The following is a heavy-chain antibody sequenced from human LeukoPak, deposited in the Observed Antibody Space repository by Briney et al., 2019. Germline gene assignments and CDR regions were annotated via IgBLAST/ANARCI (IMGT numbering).Heavy chain of an antibody. V-gene: IGHV3-23*01. CDR2: INANSGTT. CDR1: GFAFSFYA. CDR3: ARPETQYSSGLDGFDI. J-gene: IGHJ3*02. D-gene: IGHD6-19*01. Sequence: GGSLRLSCAASGFAFSFYAMSWLRQPPGKGLEWVSTINANSGTTSYAASVKGRFTISRDNAKNTLYLQMNSLRTEDTAVYYCARPETQYSSGLDGFDIWGQGTMVTVSS.